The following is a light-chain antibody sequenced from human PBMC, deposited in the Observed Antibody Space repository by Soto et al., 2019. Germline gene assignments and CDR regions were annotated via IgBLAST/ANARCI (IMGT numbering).Light chain of an antibody. J-gene: IGKJ1*01. CDR2: WAS. CDR3: QQYGSWPPTWS. Sequence: DIVMTQSPDSLAVSLGERATINCKSSQSVLYSSNNKNYLAWYQQKPGQPPKLLIYWASTRESGVPDRFSGSGSGTDFTLTISSLQSEDFAVYSCQQYGSWPPTWSFGQGTKVEVK. CDR1: QSVLYSSNNKNY. V-gene: IGKV4-1*01.